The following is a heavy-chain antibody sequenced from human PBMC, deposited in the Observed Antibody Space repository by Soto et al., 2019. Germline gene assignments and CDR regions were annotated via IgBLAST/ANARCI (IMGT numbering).Heavy chain of an antibody. J-gene: IGHJ6*02. V-gene: IGHV3-48*02. D-gene: IGHD6-13*01. Sequence: GGSLRLSCAASGFTFSSYSMNWVRQAPGKGLEWVSYISSSSSTIYYADSVKGRFTISRDNAKNSLYLQMNSLRDEDTAVYYCARRRIGAAAAYGMDVWGQGTTVTSP. CDR3: ARRRIGAAAAYGMDV. CDR1: GFTFSSYS. CDR2: ISSSSSTI.